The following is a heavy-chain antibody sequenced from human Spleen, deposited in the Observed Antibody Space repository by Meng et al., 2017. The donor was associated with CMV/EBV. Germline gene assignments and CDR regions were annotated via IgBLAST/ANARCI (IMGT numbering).Heavy chain of an antibody. Sequence: KAYGYTLSSYYLHWLRQAPGQGLEWMGIINPSGGSTSYAQKFQGRVTMTRDTSTSTVYMELSSLRSEDTAVYYCARGGRMAPNYHDYWGQGTLVTVSS. D-gene: IGHD5-24*01. V-gene: IGHV1-46*01. J-gene: IGHJ4*02. CDR2: INPSGGST. CDR1: GYTLSSYY. CDR3: ARGGRMAPNYHDY.